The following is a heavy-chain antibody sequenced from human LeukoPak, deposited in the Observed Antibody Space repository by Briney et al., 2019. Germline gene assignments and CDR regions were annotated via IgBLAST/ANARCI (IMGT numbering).Heavy chain of an antibody. CDR1: GFTFDDYA. J-gene: IGHJ4*02. Sequence: PGRSLRLSCAASGFTFDDYAMHWVRQAPGKGREWVSGISWNSGSIGYADSVKGRFTISRDNAKNSLYLQMNSLRAEDTALYYCAKSPVAGPYYFDYWGQGTLVTVSS. V-gene: IGHV3-9*01. CDR2: ISWNSGSI. D-gene: IGHD6-19*01. CDR3: AKSPVAGPYYFDY.